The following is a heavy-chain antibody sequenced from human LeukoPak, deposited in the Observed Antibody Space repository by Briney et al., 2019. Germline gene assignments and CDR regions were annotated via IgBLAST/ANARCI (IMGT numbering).Heavy chain of an antibody. D-gene: IGHD2-2*01. CDR2: IYHSGST. CDR1: GGSISSNTYY. V-gene: IGHV4-39*07. CDR3: ARSYNDRVVVPAAIGAFDI. J-gene: IGHJ3*02. Sequence: SETLSLTCTVSGGSISSNTYYWGWIRQPPGKGLEWIGSIYHSGSTYYNPSLKSRVTISVDTSKNQFSLKLSSVTAADTAVYYCARSYNDRVVVPAAIGAFDIWGQGTMVTVSS.